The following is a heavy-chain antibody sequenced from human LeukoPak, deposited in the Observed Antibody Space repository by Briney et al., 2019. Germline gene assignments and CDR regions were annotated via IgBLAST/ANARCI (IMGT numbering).Heavy chain of an antibody. J-gene: IGHJ4*02. CDR2: IRSKVYGGTP. V-gene: IGHV3-49*04. CDR3: TRDQTPYY. CDR1: GFTFSSYG. Sequence: QSGGSLRLSCVGSGFTFSSYGLTWVRQAPGKGLEWVGFIRSKVYGGTPEYAASVKGRFTISRDDSKGIAYLQMNSLKTEDAAVYYCTRDQTPYYWGQGTLVTVSS.